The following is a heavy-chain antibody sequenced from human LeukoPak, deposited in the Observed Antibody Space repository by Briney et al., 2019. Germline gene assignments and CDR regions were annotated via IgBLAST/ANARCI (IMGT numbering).Heavy chain of an antibody. CDR1: GFTFSSYA. Sequence: PGRSLRLSCAASGFTFSSYAMHWVRQAPGKGLEWVAVISYDGSKNYYADSVKGRFTTSRDNSKNTLYLQMNSLRAEDTTVYYCARDGLSHYYYYGMDVWGQGTTVTASS. D-gene: IGHD3-16*02. J-gene: IGHJ6*02. CDR3: ARDGLSHYYYYGMDV. CDR2: ISYDGSKN. V-gene: IGHV3-30*04.